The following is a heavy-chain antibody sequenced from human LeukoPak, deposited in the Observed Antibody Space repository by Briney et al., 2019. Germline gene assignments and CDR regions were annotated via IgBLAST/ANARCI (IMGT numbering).Heavy chain of an antibody. D-gene: IGHD2/OR15-2a*01. CDR3: ARGGHSSMALDY. CDR1: GGSISSYY. J-gene: IGHJ4*02. V-gene: IGHV4-59*01. Sequence: SETLSLTCNVSGGSISSYYWSWIRQPPGKGLEWIGYIYYSGSTNYNPSLKSRVTISVDTSKNQFSLKLSSVTAADTAVYYCARGGHSSMALDYWGQGTLVTVSS. CDR2: IYYSGST.